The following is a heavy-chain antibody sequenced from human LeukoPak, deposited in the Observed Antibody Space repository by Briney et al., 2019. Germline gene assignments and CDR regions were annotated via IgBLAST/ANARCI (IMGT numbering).Heavy chain of an antibody. CDR1: GGSFSGYS. CDR2: ITHSGTT. J-gene: IGHJ5*02. CDR3: ARDRPAAGANWFDP. Sequence: PSETLSLTCAVYGGSFSGYSWSWIRQPPGKGLEWIGEITHSGTTNYDPSLKSRVTISLDTSKNQFSLKLSSVTAADTAVYYCARDRPAAGANWFDPWGQGALVTVSS. V-gene: IGHV4-34*01. D-gene: IGHD6-13*01.